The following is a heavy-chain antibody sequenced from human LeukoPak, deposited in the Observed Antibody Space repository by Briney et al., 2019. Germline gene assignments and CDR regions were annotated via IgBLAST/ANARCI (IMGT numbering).Heavy chain of an antibody. D-gene: IGHD3-10*01. CDR3: ARVSFGSGYYCYMDV. CDR2: IYTTGST. CDR1: GGSISSGSYY. Sequence: PSQTLSLTCTVSGGSISSGSYYRSWIRQPAGKGLEWIGRIYTTGSTNYNPSLKSRVTISVDTSENQFSLNLSSVTAADTAVYYCARVSFGSGYYCYMDVWGKGTTVTVSS. J-gene: IGHJ6*03. V-gene: IGHV4-61*02.